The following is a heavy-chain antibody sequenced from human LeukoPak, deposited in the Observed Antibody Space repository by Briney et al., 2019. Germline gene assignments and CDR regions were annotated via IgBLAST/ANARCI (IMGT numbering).Heavy chain of an antibody. Sequence: SETLSLTCTVAAGSISSYYCSWIRQPPGEGLGWIGYNYYSGSTNYKPSRKSQVTISVDTSKNQFYLKLSSVTAADTAVYYCARVRYYDSSGYYYWFDYWGQGTLVTVSS. J-gene: IGHJ4*02. CDR2: NYYSGST. D-gene: IGHD3-22*01. V-gene: IGHV4-59*01. CDR3: ARVRYYDSSGYYYWFDY. CDR1: AGSISSYY.